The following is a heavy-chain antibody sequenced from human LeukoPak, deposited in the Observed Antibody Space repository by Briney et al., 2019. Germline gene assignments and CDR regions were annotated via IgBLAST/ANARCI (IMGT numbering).Heavy chain of an antibody. D-gene: IGHD4-17*01. CDR1: GGSFSGYY. CDR2: INHSGST. J-gene: IGHJ3*02. V-gene: IGHV4-34*01. CDR3: ARGVYGDPPDAFAI. Sequence: PSETLSLTCAVYGGSFSGYYWSWIRQPPGKGLEWIGEINHSGSTNYNPSLKGRVTISVDTSKNQFSLKLSSVTAADTAVYYCARGVYGDPPDAFAIWGQGTMVTVSS.